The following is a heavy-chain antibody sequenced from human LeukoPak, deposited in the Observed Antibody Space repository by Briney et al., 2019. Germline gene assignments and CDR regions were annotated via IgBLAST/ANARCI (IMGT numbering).Heavy chain of an antibody. CDR2: IYYSGST. D-gene: IGHD3-22*01. CDR1: GGSISSYY. J-gene: IGHJ6*02. Sequence: SETLSLTCTVSGGSISSYYWSWIRQPPGKGLEWIGYIYYSGSTNYNPSLKSRVTISVDTSKNQFSLKLSSVTAADTAVYYCARVWSYDSSGYFYYYYYGMDVWGQGTTVTVSS. CDR3: ARVWSYDSSGYFYYYYYGMDV. V-gene: IGHV4-59*01.